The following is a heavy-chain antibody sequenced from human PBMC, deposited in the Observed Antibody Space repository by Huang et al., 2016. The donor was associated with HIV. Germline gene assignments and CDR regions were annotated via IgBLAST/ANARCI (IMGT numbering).Heavy chain of an antibody. CDR3: ARTEMEYYYGSSGYYPDY. D-gene: IGHD3-22*01. CDR2: ISGTSSNR. Sequence: EVQLVESGGALVQPGGSLKLSCVVSGFDFSNYRMNWVRQAPGKGLEGGSYISGTSSNRYYADSVKGRFTISRDNAKNSVFLQMRSLRAEDTALYYCARTEMEYYYGSSGYYPDYWGQGTQVTVSS. CDR1: GFDFSNYR. V-gene: IGHV3-48*01. J-gene: IGHJ4*02.